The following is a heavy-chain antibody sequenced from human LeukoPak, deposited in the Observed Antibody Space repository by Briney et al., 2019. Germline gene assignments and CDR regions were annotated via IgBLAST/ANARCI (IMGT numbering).Heavy chain of an antibody. Sequence: SETLSLTCTVSGGSISSYYWSWIRQPPGKGLEWIGYIYYSGITNYNPSLKSRVAISVDTSKNQFSLKLSSVTAADTAVYYCAREVGGSYGEDWFDPWGQGTLVTVSS. J-gene: IGHJ5*02. CDR2: IYYSGIT. V-gene: IGHV4-59*01. CDR1: GGSISSYY. CDR3: AREVGGSYGEDWFDP. D-gene: IGHD1-26*01.